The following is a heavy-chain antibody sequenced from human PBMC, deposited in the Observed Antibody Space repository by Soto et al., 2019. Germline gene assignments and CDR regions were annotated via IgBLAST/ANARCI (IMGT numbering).Heavy chain of an antibody. CDR3: ARNSIAARNALDY. CDR1: GFTVSSNY. V-gene: IGHV3-53*01. J-gene: IGHJ4*02. D-gene: IGHD6-6*01. Sequence: GGSLRLSCAASGFTVSSNYMSWVRQAPGKGLEWVSVIYSGGSTYYADSVKGRFTISRDNSKNTLYLQMNSLRAEDTAVYYCARNSIAARNALDYWGQGTLVTVSS. CDR2: IYSGGST.